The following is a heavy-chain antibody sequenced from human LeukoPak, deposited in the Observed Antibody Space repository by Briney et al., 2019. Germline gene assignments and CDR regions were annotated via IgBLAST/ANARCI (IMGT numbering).Heavy chain of an antibody. Sequence: GGSLRLSCAASGFTFSRYWMHWVRQAPGKGLVWVSRINSDGSSTSYADSVKGRFTISRDNAKNSLYLQMNSLRAEDTAVYYCARGRYDSSGSYSLFDYWGQGTLVTVSS. CDR2: INSDGSST. CDR3: ARGRYDSSGSYSLFDY. D-gene: IGHD3-22*01. CDR1: GFTFSRYW. J-gene: IGHJ4*02. V-gene: IGHV3-74*01.